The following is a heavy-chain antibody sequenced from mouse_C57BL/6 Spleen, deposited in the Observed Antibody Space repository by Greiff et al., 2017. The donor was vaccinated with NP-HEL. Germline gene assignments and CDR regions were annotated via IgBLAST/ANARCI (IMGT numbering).Heavy chain of an antibody. D-gene: IGHD2-4*01. CDR2: IHPNSGST. V-gene: IGHV1-64*01. CDR3: ANYDGSSYWYFDV. CDR1: SYTFTSYW. Sequence: QVQLQQPGAELVKPGASVKLSCKASSYTFTSYWMHWVKQRPGQGLAWIGMIHPNSGSTNYNEKFTSKDTLTVDKSSSTAYMQRSSLTSEDSAVYYCANYDGSSYWYFDVWGTGTTVTVSS. J-gene: IGHJ1*03.